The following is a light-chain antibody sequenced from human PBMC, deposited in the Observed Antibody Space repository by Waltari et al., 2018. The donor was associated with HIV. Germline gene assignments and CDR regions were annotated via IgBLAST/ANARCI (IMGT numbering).Light chain of an antibody. CDR1: SSNIGNNF. Sequence: QSVLTQPPSASGTPGQRVAISCSGSSSNIGNNFVYWYQHLPGTTPKLLNYRNNQRPSGVPDRFSGSKSGTSASLAISGRRSEDEADYYCTSWDDSLSGWMFGGGTTLTVL. J-gene: IGLJ3*02. CDR2: RNN. V-gene: IGLV1-47*01. CDR3: TSWDDSLSGWM.